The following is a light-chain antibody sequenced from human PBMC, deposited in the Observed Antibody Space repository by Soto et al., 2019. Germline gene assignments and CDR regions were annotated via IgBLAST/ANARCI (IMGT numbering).Light chain of an antibody. CDR1: QNIRSN. J-gene: IGKJ2*01. CDR2: GAS. CDR3: QHYGNWPPRYT. V-gene: IGKV3-15*01. Sequence: EIVMTQSPATLSVSPGEGATLSCRASQNIRSNLAWYQQKCGQAPRLLIYGASISATGIPARFSGSGSGTEFTLTISSLQSEDFAVYYCQHYGNWPPRYTFGQGTKLEIK.